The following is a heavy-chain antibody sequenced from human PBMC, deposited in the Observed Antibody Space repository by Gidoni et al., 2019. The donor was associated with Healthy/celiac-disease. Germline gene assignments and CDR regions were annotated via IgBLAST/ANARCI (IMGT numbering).Heavy chain of an antibody. Sequence: QVQLVESGGGVVQPGRSPRLSCAASGFTFSSYGMHWVRQAPGKGLEWVAVISYDGSNKYYADSVKGRFTISRDNSKNTLYLQMNSLRAEDTAVYYCAKGRYSSSWGSPGPFDYWGQGTLVTVSS. CDR3: AKGRYSSSWGSPGPFDY. V-gene: IGHV3-30*18. CDR2: ISYDGSNK. J-gene: IGHJ4*02. CDR1: GFTFSSYG. D-gene: IGHD6-13*01.